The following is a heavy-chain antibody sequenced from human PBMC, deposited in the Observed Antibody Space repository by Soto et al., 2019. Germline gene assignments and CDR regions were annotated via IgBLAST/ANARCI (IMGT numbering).Heavy chain of an antibody. D-gene: IGHD3-10*01. V-gene: IGHV3-53*01. CDR3: ARGGIGMVRTFDH. J-gene: IGHJ4*02. CDR2: IFSSCES. Sequence: PGGSLILSGAASWFTVSSTYMIWVRQSPGKGLECVSIIFSSCESFYADSVKGRFTISRDSSDNTVYLQMNSLKAEDTAVYYCARGGIGMVRTFDHWGQGTLVTVSS. CDR1: WFTVSSTY.